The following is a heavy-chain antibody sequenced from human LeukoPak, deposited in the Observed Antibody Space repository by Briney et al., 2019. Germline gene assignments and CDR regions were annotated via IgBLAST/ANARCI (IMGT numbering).Heavy chain of an antibody. D-gene: IGHD6-6*01. Sequence: SETLSLTCTVSGGSISTYYWNWIRQPPGKGLEWIGYIYHSGSTNYNPSLQGRVTISVDTSKNQFSLNLNSVTAADTAVHYCARGGAARLHFQNWGQGTLVTVSS. V-gene: IGHV4-59*01. CDR3: ARGGAARLHFQN. J-gene: IGHJ1*01. CDR2: IYHSGST. CDR1: GGSISTYY.